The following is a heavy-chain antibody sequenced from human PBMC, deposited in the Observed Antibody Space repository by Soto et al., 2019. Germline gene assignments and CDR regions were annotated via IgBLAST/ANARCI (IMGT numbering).Heavy chain of an antibody. Sequence: QVQLVESGGGVVQPGRSLTLSWAASGFTFSSYGMHWVRQAPGKGLEWVAVISYDGSNKYYADSVKGRFTIASDTSKNTLNLQMNILRAEDTAVYCCAPWFAAFDYWGQGTLVTVSS. CDR2: ISYDGSNK. CDR3: APWFAAFDY. CDR1: GFTFSSYG. J-gene: IGHJ4*02. D-gene: IGHD3-10*01. V-gene: IGHV3-30*03.